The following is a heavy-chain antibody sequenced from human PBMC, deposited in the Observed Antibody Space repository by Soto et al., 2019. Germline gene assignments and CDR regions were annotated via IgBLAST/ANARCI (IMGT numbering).Heavy chain of an antibody. CDR1: VFTFSSYA. J-gene: IGHJ5*02. CDR3: ASRTNSASYRRWYNWFEP. CDR2: ISYDGSNK. Sequence: PVGSLRLSCASSVFTFSSYAMHCVRHSPGKWLEWVAVISYDGSNKYYADSVKGRFTISRDNSKNTLYLQMNSLRAEDTAVYYCASRTNSASYRRWYNWFEPWGQGTLVTVSS. V-gene: IGHV3-30-3*01. D-gene: IGHD1-26*01.